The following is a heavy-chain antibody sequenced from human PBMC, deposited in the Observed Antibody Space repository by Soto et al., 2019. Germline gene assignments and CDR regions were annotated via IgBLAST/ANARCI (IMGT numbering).Heavy chain of an antibody. D-gene: IGHD2-2*01. Sequence: PSETLSLTCTFSVASISSAGYSWSWFRQHPWKGLEWIGYITYSGDTDYNPSLRSRVSISIDTSRNQFSLKLSSVTAADTAVYYCARDRCISTSWEGCWFGPWGQGALVSVSS. CDR3: ARDRCISTSWEGCWFGP. CDR1: VASISSAGYS. CDR2: ITYSGDT. V-gene: IGHV4-31*03. J-gene: IGHJ5*02.